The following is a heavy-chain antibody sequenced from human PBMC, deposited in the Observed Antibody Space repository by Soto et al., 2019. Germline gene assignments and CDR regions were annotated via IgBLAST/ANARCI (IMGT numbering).Heavy chain of an antibody. Sequence: ASVKVSCKVSGYTLTELSMHWVRQAPGKGLEWMGGFDPEDGETIYAQKFQGRVTMTEDTSTDTAYMELSSLRSEDTAVYYCATGAWSFLEAYYYYGMDVWGQGTTVTVSS. CDR3: ATGAWSFLEAYYYYGMDV. V-gene: IGHV1-24*01. D-gene: IGHD3-3*01. J-gene: IGHJ6*02. CDR1: GYTLTELS. CDR2: FDPEDGET.